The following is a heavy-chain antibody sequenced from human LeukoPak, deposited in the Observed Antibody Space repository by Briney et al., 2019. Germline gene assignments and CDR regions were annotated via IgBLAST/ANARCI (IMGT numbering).Heavy chain of an antibody. Sequence: PSGTLSLTCAVSGGSISSSNWWSWVRQPPGKGLEWIGEIYHSGSTNYNPSLKSRVTISVDKSKNQFSLKLSSVTAADTAVYYCARSSPFKDYDILTGYPPGYWGQGTLVTVSS. CDR3: ARSSPFKDYDILTGYPPGY. D-gene: IGHD3-9*01. V-gene: IGHV4-4*02. J-gene: IGHJ4*02. CDR1: GGSISSSNW. CDR2: IYHSGST.